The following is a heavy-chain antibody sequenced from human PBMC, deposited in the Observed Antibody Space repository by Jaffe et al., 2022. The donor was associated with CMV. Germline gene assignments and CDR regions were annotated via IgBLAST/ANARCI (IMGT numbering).Heavy chain of an antibody. Sequence: QVTLKESGPVLVKPTETLTLTCTVSGFSLSNARMGVSWIRQPPGKALEWLAHIFSNDEKSYSTSLKSRLTISKDTSKSQVVLTMTNMDPVDTATYYCARILTGDIFDYYYYYMDVWGKGTTVTVSS. CDR3: ARILTGDIFDYYYYYMDV. V-gene: IGHV2-26*01. D-gene: IGHD7-27*01. J-gene: IGHJ6*03. CDR1: GFSLSNARMG. CDR2: IFSNDEK.